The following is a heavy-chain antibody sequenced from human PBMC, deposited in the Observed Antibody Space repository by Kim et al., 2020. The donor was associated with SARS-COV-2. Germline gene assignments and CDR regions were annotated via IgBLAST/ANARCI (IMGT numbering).Heavy chain of an antibody. CDR1: GFTFSSYA. V-gene: IGHV3-64*01. J-gene: IGHJ4*02. Sequence: GGSLRLSCAASGFTFSSYAMHWVRQAPGKGLEYVSAISSNGGSTYYANSVKGRFTISRDNSKNTLYLQMGSLRAEDMAVYYCARELPGGTFDYWGQGTLV. D-gene: IGHD3-16*01. CDR2: ISSNGGST. CDR3: ARELPGGTFDY.